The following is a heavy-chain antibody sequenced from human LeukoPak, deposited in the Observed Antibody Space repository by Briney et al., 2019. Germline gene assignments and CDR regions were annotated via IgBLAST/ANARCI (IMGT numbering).Heavy chain of an antibody. CDR2: INPYSDDT. V-gene: IGHV1-2*02. J-gene: IGHJ4*02. CDR3: ARLVHAGVGEDDY. CDR1: GYSFTGYY. Sequence: GASVKVSCKASGYSFTGYYMHWVRQAPGQGLEWMGWINPYSDDTNFAQKFHDRVTVTRDTSISTAYMGLSRLKSDDTPVYYCARLVHAGVGEDDYWGQGTLVTVSS. D-gene: IGHD3-16*01.